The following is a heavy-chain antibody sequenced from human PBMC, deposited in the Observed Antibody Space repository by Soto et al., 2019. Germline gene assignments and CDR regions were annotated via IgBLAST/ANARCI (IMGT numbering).Heavy chain of an antibody. CDR3: ARDNDRLQLGGNYYYILDV. Sequence: QVQLVQSGAEMKEPGSSVKVSCKTSGGTFSSSAISWLRQAPGQGLEWMGGIIPLFRTPDYAQKFQGRVTIAADESTGTAYMELSSRRSEDTAVYYCARDNDRLQLGGNYYYILDVWGQGTTITVSS. V-gene: IGHV1-69*12. CDR2: IIPLFRTP. CDR1: GGTFSSSA. D-gene: IGHD4-4*01. J-gene: IGHJ6*02.